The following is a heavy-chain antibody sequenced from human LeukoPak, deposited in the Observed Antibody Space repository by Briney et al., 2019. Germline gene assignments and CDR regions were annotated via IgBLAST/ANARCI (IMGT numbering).Heavy chain of an antibody. V-gene: IGHV3-74*01. D-gene: IGHD5-24*01. CDR1: GFTFSTYW. J-gene: IGHJ4*02. CDR2: IDSDGSRI. Sequence: GGSLRLSCAASGFTFSTYWMHWVRQAPGKGLVWVSRIDSDGSRISHGDFVKGRFTISRDNAKNTLYLQMNSLRAEDTAVYYCAGGRDRSSLYFDSWGQGTLVTVSS. CDR3: AGGRDRSSLYFDS.